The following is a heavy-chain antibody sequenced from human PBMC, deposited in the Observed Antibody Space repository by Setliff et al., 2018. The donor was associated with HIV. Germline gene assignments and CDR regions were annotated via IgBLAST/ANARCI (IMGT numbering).Heavy chain of an antibody. D-gene: IGHD6-19*01. V-gene: IGHV5-51*01. J-gene: IGHJ4*02. CDR2: IYPADSDT. Sequence: PGESLKISCKASGYSFKTYWIGWVRQMPGKGLEWMGIIYPADSDTRYSPSFQGQVTISADKANRTVYLQWRSLKTSDTAMYYCARHLSPGGSGWYPDYFDYWDQGTLVTVSS. CDR3: ARHLSPGGSGWYPDYFDY. CDR1: GYSFKTYW.